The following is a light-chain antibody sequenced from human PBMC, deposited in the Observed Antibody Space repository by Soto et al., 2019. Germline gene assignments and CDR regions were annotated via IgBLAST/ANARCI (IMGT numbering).Light chain of an antibody. CDR3: AQIYTAQWT. V-gene: IGKV1-39*01. J-gene: IGKJ1*01. CDR1: ENIKNY. CDR2: GAS. Sequence: DIQVTQSPSSLPASLGDRVTITCRASENIKNYLIWYQQKPGKAPKLLIYGASTLQTGVPSRFSGSGSGTDFTFTIGSLQPDDFATYYCAQIYTAQWTFGQGTRVDLK.